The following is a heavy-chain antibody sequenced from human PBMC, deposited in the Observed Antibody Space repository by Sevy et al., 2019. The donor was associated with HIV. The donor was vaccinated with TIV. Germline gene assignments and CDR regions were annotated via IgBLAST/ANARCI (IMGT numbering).Heavy chain of an antibody. D-gene: IGHD3-10*01. CDR1: GFTFSSYW. Sequence: GGSLRLSCAASGFTFSSYWMSWVRQAPGKGLEWVANIKQDGSEKYYVDSVKGRFTISRDNAKNSLYLQMNSLRAEDTAVYYCARGFVRATEKKTYYNGSGNEGAFDIWGQGTMVTVSS. V-gene: IGHV3-7*01. CDR2: IKQDGSEK. CDR3: ARGFVRATEKKTYYNGSGNEGAFDI. J-gene: IGHJ3*02.